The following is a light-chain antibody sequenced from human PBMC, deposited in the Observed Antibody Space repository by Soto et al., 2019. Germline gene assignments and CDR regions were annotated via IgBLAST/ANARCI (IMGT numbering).Light chain of an antibody. J-gene: IGKJ5*01. V-gene: IGKV3-20*01. CDR1: QSVGSLY. CDR2: STS. Sequence: EIVLTQSPGTVSFFPGERATLFCRASQSVGSLYLAWYQQKPGRAPRLLIYSTSTRATGIPDRFSGSGSGRDFTLTISRLEPEDSAVYHCQHYGDAARTFGQGTRLEIK. CDR3: QHYGDAART.